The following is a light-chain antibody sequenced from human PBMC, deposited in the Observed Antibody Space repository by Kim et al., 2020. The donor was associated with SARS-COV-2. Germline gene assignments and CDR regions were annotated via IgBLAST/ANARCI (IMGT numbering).Light chain of an antibody. CDR2: GTS. V-gene: IGKV3-20*01. J-gene: IGKJ1*01. CDR1: QSVNSNF. Sequence: EIVLTQSPGTLSLSPGERATVSCRPSQSVNSNFLAWYQQKPGQAPRLLIYGTSNRATGIPDRFSGSGSGTDFTLIISRLESEDFAVYYCQQYNNWPWTFGQGTKVDIK. CDR3: QQYNNWPWT.